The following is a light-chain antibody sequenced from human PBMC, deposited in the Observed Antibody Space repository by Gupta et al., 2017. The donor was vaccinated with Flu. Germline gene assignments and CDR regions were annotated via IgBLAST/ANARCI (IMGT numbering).Light chain of an antibody. CDR2: DNT. CDR1: DIGGKS. CDR3: QVWENGSDNHGV. Sequence: DIGGKSVDWYQQKPGQAPELLVSDNTDRGSGIPERFSASNSGRTATLTITRGEAGDEDGYYCQVWENGSDNHGVFGGGTKLTVL. J-gene: IGLJ3*02. V-gene: IGLV3-21*02.